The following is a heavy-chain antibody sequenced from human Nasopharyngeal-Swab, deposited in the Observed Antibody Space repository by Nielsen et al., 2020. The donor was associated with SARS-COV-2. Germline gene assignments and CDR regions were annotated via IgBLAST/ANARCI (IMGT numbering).Heavy chain of an antibody. CDR2: IYYSGTT. D-gene: IGHD3-3*01. CDR3: ARRDRYYDFWMD. CDR1: GDSISNNNYY. Sequence: SETLSLTCTISGDSISNNNYYWGWIRQPPGKGLEWIGMIYYSGTTSDNPSLKSRVTISVDTSESQFSLKLNSVTAADTAVYYCARRDRYYDFWMDWGQGTLVTVSS. V-gene: IGHV4-39*01. J-gene: IGHJ4*02.